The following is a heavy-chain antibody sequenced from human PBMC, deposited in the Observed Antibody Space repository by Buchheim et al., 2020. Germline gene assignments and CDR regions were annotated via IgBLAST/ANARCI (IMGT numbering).Heavy chain of an antibody. V-gene: IGHV3-23*01. D-gene: IGHD2-8*01. CDR2: ISGSGGSI. Sequence: EVQILVSGGTLVQSGGSLSLSCAASGFPFSCXDMSWVRPAPGKGLEWVSAISGSGGSIYYADSVKGRFXIFRVNSTHPLYLQMNSLRAEDTAFYYCAQDGLIPFWGQGT. J-gene: IGHJ4*02. CDR3: AQDGLIPF. CDR1: GFPFSCXD.